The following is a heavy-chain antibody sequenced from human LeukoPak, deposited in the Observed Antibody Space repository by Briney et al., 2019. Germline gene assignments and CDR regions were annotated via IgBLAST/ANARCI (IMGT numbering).Heavy chain of an antibody. CDR3: ARGAPTDYL. D-gene: IGHD1-1*01. CDR2: IYHSGST. V-gene: IGHV4-38-2*01. J-gene: IGHJ2*01. CDR1: GYSISSGYY. Sequence: PSETLSLTCAVSGYSISSGYYWGWIRQPPGKGLEWIGSIYHSGSTYYNPSLKSRVTISVDTSKNQFSLKLSSVTAADTAVYYCARGAPTDYLWGCGTLVTVSS.